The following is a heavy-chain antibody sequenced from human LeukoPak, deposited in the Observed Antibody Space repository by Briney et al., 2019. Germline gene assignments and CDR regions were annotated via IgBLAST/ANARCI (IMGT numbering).Heavy chain of an antibody. J-gene: IGHJ4*02. V-gene: IGHV3-53*01. CDR2: LYSSGNT. CDR3: ARGWGSFEN. Sequence: GGSLRLSCAASGFTFSDYWMTWVRQAPGKGLEWVSTLYSSGNTYYADSVKGRFTVSRDNSKNTLFLEMSSLRAEDTAVYFCARGWGSFENWGQGTLVAVSS. D-gene: IGHD7-27*01. CDR1: GFTFSDYW.